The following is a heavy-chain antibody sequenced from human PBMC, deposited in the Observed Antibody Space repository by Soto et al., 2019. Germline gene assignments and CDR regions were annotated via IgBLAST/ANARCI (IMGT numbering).Heavy chain of an antibody. CDR3: AKDQYDSSGYYSFKIDY. CDR2: ISWNSGSI. Sequence: EVPLVESGGGLVQPGRSLRLSCAASGFTFDDYAMHWVRQAPGKGLEWVSGISWNSGSIGYADSVKGRFTISRDNAXNXXYLQMNSLRAEDTALYYCAKDQYDSSGYYSFKIDYWGQGTLVTVSS. J-gene: IGHJ4*02. V-gene: IGHV3-9*01. CDR1: GFTFDDYA. D-gene: IGHD3-22*01.